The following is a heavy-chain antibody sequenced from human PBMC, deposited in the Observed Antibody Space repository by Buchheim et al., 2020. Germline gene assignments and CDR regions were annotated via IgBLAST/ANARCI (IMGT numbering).Heavy chain of an antibody. CDR1: GFTFSNYA. D-gene: IGHD2-8*01. Sequence: EVQLLESGGGLVQPGGSLRLSCAASGFTFSNYAFSWVRQVPGRGLECVAATSGRGDETFYADFVKGRFPISKDFSKNTLFLQMNSLRAEDTAVYYCARADGRGWCSYDYWGQGTL. CDR3: ARADGRGWCSYDY. CDR2: TSGRGDET. V-gene: IGHV3-23*01. J-gene: IGHJ4*02.